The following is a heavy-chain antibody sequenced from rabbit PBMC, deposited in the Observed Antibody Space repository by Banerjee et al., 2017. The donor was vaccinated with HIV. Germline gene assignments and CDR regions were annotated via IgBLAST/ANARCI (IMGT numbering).Heavy chain of an antibody. CDR2: FDAGSSGNT. D-gene: IGHD4-1*01. V-gene: IGHV1S45*01. CDR3: AGDLAGVIGWNFAL. Sequence: QQQLEESGGGLVKPGGTLTLTCKASGIDFSSYYWICWVRQAPGKGLEWIACFDAGSSGNTYYASWAKGRFTISKASPTTVTLQMTSLTVADTATYLCAGDLAGVIGWNFALWGQGTLVTVS. J-gene: IGHJ3*01. CDR1: GIDFSSYYW.